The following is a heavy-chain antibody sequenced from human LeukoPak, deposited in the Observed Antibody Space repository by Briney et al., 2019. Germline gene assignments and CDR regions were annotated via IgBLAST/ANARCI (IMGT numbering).Heavy chain of an antibody. CDR2: INHSGST. Sequence: PSETLSLTCAVYGGSFSSYYWSWIRQPPGKGLEWIGEINHSGSTNYNPSLKSRVTISVDTSKNQFSLKLSSVTAADTAVYYCARVRGYSGYDWEYFDYWGQGTLVTVSS. CDR1: GGSFSSYY. J-gene: IGHJ4*02. CDR3: ARVRGYSGYDWEYFDY. D-gene: IGHD5-12*01. V-gene: IGHV4-34*01.